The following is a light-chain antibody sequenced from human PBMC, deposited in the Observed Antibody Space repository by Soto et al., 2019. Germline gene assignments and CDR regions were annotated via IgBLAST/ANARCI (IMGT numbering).Light chain of an antibody. J-gene: IGKJ4*01. CDR1: QSISFY. CDR3: QQYNNWLMLT. V-gene: IGKV3-11*01. CDR2: DAS. Sequence: EIVLTQSPATLSLSPGERATLSCRASQSISFYLTWYQHKPGQAPRLLIYDASNRATGIPARFSGSGYGTDFTLTISSLQSEDFAMYYCQQYNNWLMLTFGGGTKVDI.